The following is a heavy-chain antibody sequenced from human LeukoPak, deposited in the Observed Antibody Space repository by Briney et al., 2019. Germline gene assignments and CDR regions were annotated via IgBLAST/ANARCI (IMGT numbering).Heavy chain of an antibody. CDR3: ASRTTRITMIVVAMGAFDI. Sequence: SQTLSLTCTVSGGSISSGDYYWSWIRQPPGKGLEWIGYIYYSGSTYYNPSLKSRVTISVDTSKNQFSLKLSSVTAADTAVYYCASRTTRITMIVVAMGAFDIWGQGTMVTVSS. V-gene: IGHV4-30-4*08. D-gene: IGHD3-22*01. J-gene: IGHJ3*02. CDR1: GGSISSGDYY. CDR2: IYYSGST.